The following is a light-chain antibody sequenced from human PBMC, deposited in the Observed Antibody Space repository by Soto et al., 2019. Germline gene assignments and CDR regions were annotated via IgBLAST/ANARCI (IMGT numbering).Light chain of an antibody. CDR1: QSISSSY. Sequence: EIVLTQSPGTLSLSPGEGATLSCRTSQSISSSYLSWFQQRPGQAPRVLIYGASNRASGIPDRFSGSGSGTDFTLTISSLEPEDFAVYYCQQYGSSPITFGQGTRLEIK. CDR2: GAS. V-gene: IGKV3-20*01. J-gene: IGKJ5*01. CDR3: QQYGSSPIT.